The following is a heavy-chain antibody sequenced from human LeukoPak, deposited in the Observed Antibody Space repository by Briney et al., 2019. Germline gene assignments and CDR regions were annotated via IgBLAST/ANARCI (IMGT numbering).Heavy chain of an antibody. D-gene: IGHD2-15*01. CDR3: ARGKVVAATQFLGTHDY. V-gene: IGHV4-59*01. CDR1: GGSISSYY. CDR2: IYYSGST. Sequence: SETLSLTCTVSGGSISSYYWSWIRQPPGKGLEWIGYIYYSGSTNYNPSLKSRVTISVDTSKNQFSLKLSSVTAEDTAVYYCARGKVVAATQFLGTHDYWGQGTLVTVSS. J-gene: IGHJ4*02.